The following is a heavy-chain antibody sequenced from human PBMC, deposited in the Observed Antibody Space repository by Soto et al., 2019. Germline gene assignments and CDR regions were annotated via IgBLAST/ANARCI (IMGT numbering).Heavy chain of an antibody. CDR1: GGSFSGYY. J-gene: IGHJ4*02. V-gene: IGHV4-34*01. CDR2: INHSGST. CDR3: ARGSIDSIAAAGFLFDY. Sequence: ETLSVTCAVYGGSFSGYYWSWIRQPPGKGLEWIGEINHSGSTNYNPSLKSRVTISVDTSKNQFSLKLSSVTAADTAVYYCARGSIDSIAAAGFLFDYWGQGTLVTVSS. D-gene: IGHD6-13*01.